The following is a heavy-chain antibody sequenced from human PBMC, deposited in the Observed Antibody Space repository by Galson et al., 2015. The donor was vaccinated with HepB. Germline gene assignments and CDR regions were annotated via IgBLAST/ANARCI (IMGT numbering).Heavy chain of an antibody. CDR3: ARVIELGISNWFDP. V-gene: IGHV6-1*01. CDR1: GDSVSSNSAA. CDR2: TYYRSKWYN. J-gene: IGHJ5*02. D-gene: IGHD7-27*01. Sequence: CAISGDSVSSNSAAWNWIRQSPSRGLEWLGRTYYRSKWYNDYAVSVKSRITINPDTSKNQFSLQLNSVTPEDTAVYYCARVIELGISNWFDPWGQGTLVTVSS.